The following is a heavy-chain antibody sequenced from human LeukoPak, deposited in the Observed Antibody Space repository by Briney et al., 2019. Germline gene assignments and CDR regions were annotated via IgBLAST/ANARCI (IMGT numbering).Heavy chain of an antibody. V-gene: IGHV3-23*01. CDR1: GFTFSSYA. J-gene: IGHJ4*02. Sequence: GGSLRLSCAASGFTFSSYAMSWVRQAPGKGLEWVSAISGSGGSTYYADSVKGRFTISRDNSKNTLCLQMNSLRAEDTAVYYCAKDDGSVVVPLSVDYWGQGTLVTVSS. CDR2: ISGSGGST. D-gene: IGHD2-2*01. CDR3: AKDDGSVVVPLSVDY.